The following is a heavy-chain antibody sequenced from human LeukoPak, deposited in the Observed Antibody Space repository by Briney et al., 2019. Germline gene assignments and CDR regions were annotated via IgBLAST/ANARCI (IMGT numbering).Heavy chain of an antibody. V-gene: IGHV4-61*08. D-gene: IGHD6-6*01. CDR2: IYYSGST. Sequence: SETLSLTCTVSGGSISSGGYYWSWIRQPPGKGLEWIGYIYYSGSTNYNPSLKSRVTISVDTSKNQFSLKLSSVTAADTAVYYCARGDPSIGDLWGQGTLVTVSS. CDR1: GGSISSGGYY. CDR3: ARGDPSIGDL. J-gene: IGHJ5*02.